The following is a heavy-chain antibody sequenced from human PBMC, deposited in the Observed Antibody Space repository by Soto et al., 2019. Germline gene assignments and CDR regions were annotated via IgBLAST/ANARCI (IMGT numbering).Heavy chain of an antibody. J-gene: IGHJ3*02. Sequence: GASVKVSCKASGGTFSSYAISWVRQAPGQGLEWMGGIIPIFGTANYAQKFKGRVTITADESTSTAYMELSSLRSEDTAVYYCARVEGPYTAFDIWGQGTMVTVSS. V-gene: IGHV1-69*13. CDR1: GGTFSSYA. CDR2: IIPIFGTA. CDR3: ARVEGPYTAFDI. D-gene: IGHD1-20*01.